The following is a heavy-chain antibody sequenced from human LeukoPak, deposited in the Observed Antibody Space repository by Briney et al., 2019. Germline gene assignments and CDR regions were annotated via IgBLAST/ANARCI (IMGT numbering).Heavy chain of an antibody. J-gene: IGHJ6*02. V-gene: IGHV1-69*04. D-gene: IGHD2-21*02. Sequence: ASVRVSCKASGGTFSSYAISWVRQAPGQGLEWMGRIIPILGIANYAQKFQGRVTITADKSTSTAYMELSSLRSEDTAVYYCARDYCGGDCYSYYYYYGMDVWGQGTTVTVSS. CDR3: ARDYCGGDCYSYYYYYGMDV. CDR2: IIPILGIA. CDR1: GGTFSSYA.